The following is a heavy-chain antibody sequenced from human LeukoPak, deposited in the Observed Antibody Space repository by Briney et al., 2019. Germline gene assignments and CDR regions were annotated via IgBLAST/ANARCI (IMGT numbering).Heavy chain of an antibody. Sequence: ASVKGSCKAAGYTFTDNAIHWWRRAPGQRLEWMGWINTGNGNTKYSQHYQDRVTIPRDTSASTAYMDLSSLRSEDTAVYYCAREYYYDETPDYWGQGTLVTVSS. D-gene: IGHD3-22*01. CDR2: INTGNGNT. CDR1: GYTFTDNA. CDR3: AREYYYDETPDY. V-gene: IGHV1-3*04. J-gene: IGHJ4*02.